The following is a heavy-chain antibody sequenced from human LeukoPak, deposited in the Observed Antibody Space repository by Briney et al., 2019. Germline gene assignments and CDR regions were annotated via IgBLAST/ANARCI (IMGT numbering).Heavy chain of an antibody. Sequence: EGSLRLSCAASGFTFSTYAMNWVRQAPGKGLEWVSAISSSGVSTYYADSVKGRFTISRDNSKNTLSLQMNSLRAEDTAVYYCAKDGNDFWSGPTYYYYYGLDVWGQGTTATVSS. CDR1: GFTFSTYA. J-gene: IGHJ6*02. D-gene: IGHD3-3*01. CDR2: ISSSGVST. CDR3: AKDGNDFWSGPTYYYYYGLDV. V-gene: IGHV3-23*01.